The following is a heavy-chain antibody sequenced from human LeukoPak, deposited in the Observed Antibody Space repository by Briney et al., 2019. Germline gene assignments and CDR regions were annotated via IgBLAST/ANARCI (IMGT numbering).Heavy chain of an antibody. D-gene: IGHD6-19*01. CDR3: AKDARRSSGWYFFDH. CDR1: GFTFSSLA. Sequence: GGSLRLSCAASGFTFSSLAMGWVRQAPGRGLEWVSVISDSGGTTYYADSVKGRFTISRDNSRNTLYLQMNSLRVEDTAVYYCAKDARRSSGWYFFDHWGQGTLVTVSS. J-gene: IGHJ4*02. CDR2: ISDSGGTT. V-gene: IGHV3-23*01.